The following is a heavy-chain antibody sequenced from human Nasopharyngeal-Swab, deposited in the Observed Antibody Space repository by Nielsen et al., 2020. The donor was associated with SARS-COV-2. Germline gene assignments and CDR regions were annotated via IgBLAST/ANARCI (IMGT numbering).Heavy chain of an antibody. V-gene: IGHV1-18*01. CDR2: IGTYNGNA. J-gene: IGHJ4*02. Sequence: ASVKVSCKASGYTFTNYGLNWVRQAPGQGLEWMGWIGTYNGNANPAQKFQGRVTMPTDTSTNTAYMELRGLRSDDTAVYYCARDYEDSGRWGYFDYWGQGTRVTVSS. D-gene: IGHD5-12*01. CDR3: ARDYEDSGRWGYFDY. CDR1: GYTFTNYG.